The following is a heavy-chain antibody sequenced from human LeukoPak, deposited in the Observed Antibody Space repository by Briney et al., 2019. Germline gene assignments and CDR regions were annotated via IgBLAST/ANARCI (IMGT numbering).Heavy chain of an antibody. CDR1: GFTFRDYA. CDR2: VSGDGDST. D-gene: IGHD6-13*01. CDR3: AKDSLEAAGNFDY. J-gene: IGHJ4*02. Sequence: TGGSLRLSCAASGFTFRDYAMHWVRQVPGEGLEWLSLVSGDGDSTYYADSLRGRFTISRDNSKNSVYLQMRSLRIEDSALYYCAKDSLEAAGNFDYWGQGTLVTVSS. V-gene: IGHV3-43*02.